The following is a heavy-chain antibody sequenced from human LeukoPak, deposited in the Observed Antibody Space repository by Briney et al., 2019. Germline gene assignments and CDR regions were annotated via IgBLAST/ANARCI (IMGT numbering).Heavy chain of an antibody. CDR3: ARGGPYSGSYYPFDY. CDR2: IYTSGST. Sequence: PSETLSLTCSVSGGSISSYYWSWIRQSAGKGLEWIGRIYTSGSTNYNPSLKSRVTMSVDTSKNQFSLKLSSVTAADTALYYCARGGPYSGSYYPFDYWGQGILVTVSS. D-gene: IGHD1-26*01. J-gene: IGHJ4*02. CDR1: GGSISSYY. V-gene: IGHV4-4*07.